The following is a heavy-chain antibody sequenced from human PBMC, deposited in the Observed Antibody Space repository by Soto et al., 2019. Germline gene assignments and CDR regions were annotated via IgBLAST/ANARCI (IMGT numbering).Heavy chain of an antibody. V-gene: IGHV3-74*01. CDR1: GFTFSTYL. J-gene: IGHJ6*02. CDR3: ARGRLTVTDV. Sequence: GGSLRLSCVASGFTFSTYLMHWVRQAPGKGLVWVSRVDSGGSSTNYADSVKGRFAISRDNSKNTVYLQMNSLRAEDTAVYYCARGRLTVTDVWGQGTTVTVSS. CDR2: VDSGGSST. D-gene: IGHD4-4*01.